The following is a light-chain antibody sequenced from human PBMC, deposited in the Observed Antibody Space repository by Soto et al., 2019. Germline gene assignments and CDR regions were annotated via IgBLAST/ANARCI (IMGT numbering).Light chain of an antibody. CDR1: QSIATY. CDR3: QQSHSTPLT. CDR2: GAS. Sequence: DIQMTQSPSPLSASVGDRVSITCRASQSIATYLNWYQQKPGKAPKLLIYGASSLQSGVPSRFGGSGSGTDFTLTISSLQPEDFATYYCQQSHSTPLTFGQGTKVEI. J-gene: IGKJ1*01. V-gene: IGKV1-39*01.